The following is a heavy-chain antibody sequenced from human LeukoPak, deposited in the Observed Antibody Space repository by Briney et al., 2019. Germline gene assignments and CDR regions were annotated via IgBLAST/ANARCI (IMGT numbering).Heavy chain of an antibody. CDR2: IRYDGSNK. Sequence: PGGSLRLSCAASGFTFSSYGMHWVRQAPGKGLEWVAFIRYDGSNKYYADSVKGRFTISRDNPKNTLYLQMNSLRAEDTAVYYCAKGRQLLLLGYFDYWGQGTLVTVSS. D-gene: IGHD2-2*01. CDR3: AKGRQLLLLGYFDY. V-gene: IGHV3-30*02. CDR1: GFTFSSYG. J-gene: IGHJ4*02.